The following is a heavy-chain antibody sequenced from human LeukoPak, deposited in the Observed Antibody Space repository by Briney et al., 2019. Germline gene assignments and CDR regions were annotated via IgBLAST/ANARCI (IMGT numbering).Heavy chain of an antibody. CDR3: ARAANYYYYYMDV. J-gene: IGHJ6*03. CDR1: GFTFSDYY. V-gene: IGHV3-11*04. Sequence: PGGSLRLSCAASGFTFSDYYMSWIRQAPGKGLEWVSYISSSGSTIYYADSVKGRFTISRDNAKNSLYLQMNSLRAEDTAVYYCARAANYYYYYMDVWGKGTTVTVSS. CDR2: ISSSGSTI.